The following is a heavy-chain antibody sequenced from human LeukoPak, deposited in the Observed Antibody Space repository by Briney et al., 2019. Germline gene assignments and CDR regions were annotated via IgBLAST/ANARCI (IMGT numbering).Heavy chain of an antibody. Sequence: GASVKVSCKASGYTFTGYYMHWVRQAPGQGLEWMGWINPNSGGTNYAQKFQGRVTMTRDTSISTAYMKLSRLRSDDTAVYYCARGSRIAVAVDAFDIWGQGTMVTVSS. CDR3: ARGSRIAVAVDAFDI. D-gene: IGHD6-19*01. CDR1: GYTFTGYY. CDR2: INPNSGGT. J-gene: IGHJ3*02. V-gene: IGHV1-2*02.